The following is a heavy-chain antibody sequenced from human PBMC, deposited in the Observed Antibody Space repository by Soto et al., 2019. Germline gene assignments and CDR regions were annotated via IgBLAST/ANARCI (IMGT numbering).Heavy chain of an antibody. CDR2: INAYNGNT. CDR3: ARDRRDSVADRRSFDV. J-gene: IGHJ3*01. CDR1: GYTFTSYG. D-gene: IGHD1-26*01. Sequence: ASVKVSCKASGYTFTSYGMHWVRQAPGQRLEWMGWINAYNGNTNYAQKLQGRVTMTTDTSTSTAYMELRSLRSDDTAIYYCARDRRDSVADRRSFDVWGQGTMVPVAS. V-gene: IGHV1-18*01.